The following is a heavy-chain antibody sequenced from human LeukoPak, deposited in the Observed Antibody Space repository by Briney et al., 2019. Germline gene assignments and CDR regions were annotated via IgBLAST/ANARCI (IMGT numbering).Heavy chain of an antibody. J-gene: IGHJ4*02. D-gene: IGHD3-10*01. CDR3: ARGRRNYYGSGSYYRFDY. CDR2: INHSGST. V-gene: IGHV4-34*01. Sequence: PSETLSLTCTVSGGSISSYYWSWIRQPPGKGLEWIGEINHSGSTNYNPSLKSRVTISVDTSKNQFSLKLSSVTAADTAVYYCARGRRNYYGSGSYYRFDYWGQGTLVTVSS. CDR1: GGSISSYY.